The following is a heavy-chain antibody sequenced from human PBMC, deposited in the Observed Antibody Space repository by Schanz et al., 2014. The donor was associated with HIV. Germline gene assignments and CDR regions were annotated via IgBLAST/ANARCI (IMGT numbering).Heavy chain of an antibody. J-gene: IGHJ5*02. CDR2: ISHSGST. D-gene: IGHD3-10*01. Sequence: QVPLRQSGAGLLKPSETLSLTCAVYGGSFSGYYWSWVRQSPGKGLEWIGEISHSGSTNYNPSLRSRVSLSVDTSKNKFSVKVKSMTAADTAVYYCARGGILLPRGVSNWFDPWGQGTLVIVSS. V-gene: IGHV4-34*01. CDR3: ARGGILLPRGVSNWFDP. CDR1: GGSFSGYY.